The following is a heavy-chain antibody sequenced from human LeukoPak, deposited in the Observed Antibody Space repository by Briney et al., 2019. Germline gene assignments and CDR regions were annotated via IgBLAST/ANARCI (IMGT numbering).Heavy chain of an antibody. D-gene: IGHD1-26*01. J-gene: IGHJ5*02. CDR3: ARKLRLGGNWFDP. Sequence: SVKVSCKTSGGTFTIYAITWVRHAPGQGLEWMGKIIPISGATNYAQTFQGRVTFTADESTSTGYMELSSLRSEYTALYYCARKLRLGGNWFDPWGQGTLVTVSS. V-gene: IGHV1-69*15. CDR1: GGTFTIYA. CDR2: IIPISGAT.